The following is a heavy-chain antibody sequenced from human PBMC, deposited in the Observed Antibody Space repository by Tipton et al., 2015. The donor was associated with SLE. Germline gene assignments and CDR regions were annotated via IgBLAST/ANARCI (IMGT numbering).Heavy chain of an antibody. CDR1: GGSISSYY. D-gene: IGHD4-17*01. Sequence: TLSLTCTVSGGSISSYYWNWIRQPPGKGLEWIGYIYTSGSPNSNPSFESRVTVSADTSRNQFYLKLNSVTAADTAVYYCARGKPYGDYMDYWGQGTLVTVSS. CDR2: IYTSGSP. CDR3: ARGKPYGDYMDY. V-gene: IGHV4-4*08. J-gene: IGHJ4*02.